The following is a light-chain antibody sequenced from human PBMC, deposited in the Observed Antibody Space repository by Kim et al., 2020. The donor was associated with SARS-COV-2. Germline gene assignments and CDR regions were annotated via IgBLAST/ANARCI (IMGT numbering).Light chain of an antibody. CDR1: NIGRKS. CDR2: DDS. J-gene: IGLJ2*01. Sequence: APGKTARITCGGNNIGRKSVHWYKQKPGQAPVLVVYDDSDRPSGIPERFSGSNSGNTATLTISRVEAGDEADYYCQVWDSSSDHVVFGGGTQLTVL. CDR3: QVWDSSSDHVV. V-gene: IGLV3-21*03.